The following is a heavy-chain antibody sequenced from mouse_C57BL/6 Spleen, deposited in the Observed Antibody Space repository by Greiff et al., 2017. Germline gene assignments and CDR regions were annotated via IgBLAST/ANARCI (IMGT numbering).Heavy chain of an antibody. CDR1: GYTFTSYW. D-gene: IGHD2-3*01. J-gene: IGHJ2*01. Sequence: HVQLQQPGAELVKPGASVKLSCKASGYTFTSYWMHWVKQRPGQGLEWIGMIHHNSGSTNYNEKVKSKATLAVDKSSSTAYMQLSSLTSEDSAVYYCARRDDYFDYWGQGTTLTVSS. V-gene: IGHV1-64*01. CDR2: IHHNSGST. CDR3: ARRDDYFDY.